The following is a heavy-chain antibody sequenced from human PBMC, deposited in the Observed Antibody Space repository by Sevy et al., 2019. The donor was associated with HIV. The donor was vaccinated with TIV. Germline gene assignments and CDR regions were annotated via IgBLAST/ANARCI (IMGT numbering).Heavy chain of an antibody. D-gene: IGHD6-13*01. CDR3: AKADSSLKYFQH. V-gene: IGHV3-9*01. J-gene: IGHJ1*01. CDR1: GFTFDDYV. Sequence: GGSLRLSCAASGFTFDDYVMHWVRQAPGKGLEWVSGISWNSGSIGYADSVKGRFTISRDNAKISLYLQMNSLRAEDTALYYCAKADSSLKYFQHWGQGTLVTVSS. CDR2: ISWNSGSI.